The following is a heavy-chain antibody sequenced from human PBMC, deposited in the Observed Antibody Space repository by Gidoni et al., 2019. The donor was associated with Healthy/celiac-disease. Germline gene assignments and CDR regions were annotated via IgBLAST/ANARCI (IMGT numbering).Heavy chain of an antibody. CDR1: GFTFSSYA. V-gene: IGHV3-23*01. CDR2: ISGSGGST. D-gene: IGHD6-19*01. Sequence: EVQLLESGGGLVQPGGSLRLSCAASGFTFSSYAMSWVRQAPGKGLEWVSAISGSGGSTYYADSVKGRFTISRDNSKNTLYLQMNSLRAEDTAVYYCAKVTSVAVAGTRLRDAFDIWGQGTMVTVSS. J-gene: IGHJ3*02. CDR3: AKVTSVAVAGTRLRDAFDI.